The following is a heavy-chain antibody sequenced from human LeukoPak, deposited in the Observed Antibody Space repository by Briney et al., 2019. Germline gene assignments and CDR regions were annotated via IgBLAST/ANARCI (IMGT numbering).Heavy chain of an antibody. V-gene: IGHV3-33*01. CDR3: ARDRSTYYYGSGSYNGLDY. D-gene: IGHD3-10*01. Sequence: GGSLRLSCAASGFTFSSYGMHWVRQAPGKGLEWVAVIWYDGSNKYYADSVRGRFTIPRDNSKNTLYLQMNSLRAEDTAVYYCARDRSTYYYGSGSYNGLDYWGQGTLVTVSS. CDR1: GFTFSSYG. J-gene: IGHJ4*02. CDR2: IWYDGSNK.